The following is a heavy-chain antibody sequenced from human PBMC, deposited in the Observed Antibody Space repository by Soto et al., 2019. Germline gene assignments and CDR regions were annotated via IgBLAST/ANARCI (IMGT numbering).Heavy chain of an antibody. CDR3: ARDRSIYGSGTYDGYWGYYYGMDV. J-gene: IGHJ6*02. Sequence: GASVKVSCKASGYTFTSYYMHWVRQAPGQGLEWMGIINPSGGSTSYAQKFQGRVTMTRDTSTSTVYMELSSLRSEDTAVYYCARDRSIYGSGTYDGYWGYYYGMDVWG. V-gene: IGHV1-46*01. D-gene: IGHD3-10*01. CDR2: INPSGGST. CDR1: GYTFTSYY.